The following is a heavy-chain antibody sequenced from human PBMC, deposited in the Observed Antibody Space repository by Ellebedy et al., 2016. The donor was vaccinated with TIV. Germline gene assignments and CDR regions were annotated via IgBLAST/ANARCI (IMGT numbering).Heavy chain of an antibody. J-gene: IGHJ4*02. CDR2: IKPGSSHT. Sequence: PGGSLRLSCAASGFTFSDYHMSWIRQAPGRGLEWVSYIKPGSSHTRDADFVKGRFTISGDNSKTSLFLQMNSLGVEDTAVYYCAREGNHKPFDYWGQGTLVTVSS. D-gene: IGHD1-14*01. CDR3: AREGNHKPFDY. V-gene: IGHV3-11*06. CDR1: GFTFSDYH.